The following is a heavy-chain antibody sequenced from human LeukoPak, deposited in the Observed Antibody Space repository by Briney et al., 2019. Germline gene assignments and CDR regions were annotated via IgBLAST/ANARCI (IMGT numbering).Heavy chain of an antibody. D-gene: IGHD6-19*01. CDR2: INAGNGNT. CDR3: ARHTPSGWYAHALDV. J-gene: IGHJ3*01. Sequence: ASVKVSCKASGYTFTSYANHWVRQAPGQRLEWMGWINAGNGNTKYSQKFRGRVTITRDTSASTAYMELSSLRSEDTAVYYCARHTPSGWYAHALDVWGQGTMVTVSS. CDR1: GYTFTSYA. V-gene: IGHV1-3*01.